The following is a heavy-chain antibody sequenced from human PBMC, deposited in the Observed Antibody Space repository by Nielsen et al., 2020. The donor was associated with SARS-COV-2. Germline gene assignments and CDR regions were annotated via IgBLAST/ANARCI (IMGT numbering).Heavy chain of an antibody. CDR1: GGSFSGYY. V-gene: IGHV4-34*01. CDR2: INHSGST. D-gene: IGHD3-22*01. J-gene: IGHJ4*02. Sequence: SETLSLTCAVYGGSFSGYYWSWIRQPPGKGLEWIGEINHSGSTNYNPSLKSRVTISVDTSKNQFSLKLSSVTAADTAVYYCARGGPGYYYDSSGSIDYWGQGTLVTVSS. CDR3: ARGGPGYYYDSSGSIDY.